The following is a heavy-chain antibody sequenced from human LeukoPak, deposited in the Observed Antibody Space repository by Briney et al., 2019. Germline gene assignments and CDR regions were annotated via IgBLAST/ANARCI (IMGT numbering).Heavy chain of an antibody. CDR3: ARGPAPYYSDGIAYFPH. Sequence: SVKVSCKAPGFTFTSSAMQWVRQARGQRLEWIGWIVVGSGNTSYAQKFQERVTITRDMSTSTAYMELSSLRSEDTAVYYCARGPAPYYSDGIAYFPHWGQGTLVTVSS. D-gene: IGHD3-22*01. CDR1: GFTFTSSA. CDR2: IVVGSGNT. J-gene: IGHJ4*02. V-gene: IGHV1-58*02.